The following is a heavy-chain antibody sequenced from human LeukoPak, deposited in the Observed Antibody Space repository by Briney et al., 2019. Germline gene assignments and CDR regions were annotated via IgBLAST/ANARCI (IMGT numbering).Heavy chain of an antibody. Sequence: SETLSLTCTVSGGSISSYYWSWIRQPPGEGLEWIGYIYYTGTTNYNPSLQSRVTVSMDTSKNQFSLKLSSVTAADTAVYYCARQVPNYDILTGYLDYWGQGTLVTVSS. CDR2: IYYTGTT. D-gene: IGHD3-9*01. CDR1: GGSISSYY. V-gene: IGHV4-59*01. J-gene: IGHJ4*02. CDR3: ARQVPNYDILTGYLDY.